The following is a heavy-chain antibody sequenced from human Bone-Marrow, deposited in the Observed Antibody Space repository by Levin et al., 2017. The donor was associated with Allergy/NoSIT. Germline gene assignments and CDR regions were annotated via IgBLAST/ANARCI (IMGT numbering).Heavy chain of an antibody. J-gene: IGHJ4*02. CDR1: GFSFKHYG. CDR3: AGDPPQSGFAFDC. CDR2: IWADGSHK. V-gene: IGHV3-33*01. D-gene: IGHD1-26*01. Sequence: GGSLRLSCAASGFSFKHYGMHWVRQAPGKGLELVAFIWADGSHKNYGDSVKGRFTISRYNSENTLYLQMDSLRVEDTAVYYCAGDPPQSGFAFDCWGQGTPVTVSS.